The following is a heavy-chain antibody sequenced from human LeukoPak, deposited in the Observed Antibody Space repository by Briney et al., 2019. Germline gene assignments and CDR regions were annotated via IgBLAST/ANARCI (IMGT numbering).Heavy chain of an antibody. CDR2: IYTSGST. V-gene: IGHV4-61*02. CDR1: GGSISSGSYY. J-gene: IGHJ4*02. D-gene: IGHD3-22*01. Sequence: PSQTLSLTCTVSGGSISSGSYYWSWIRQPAGKGLEWIGRIYTSGSTNYNPSLKSRVTISVDTSKNQFSLKLSSVTAADTAVYYCARDSSYYYDSSGYCLFDYWGQGTLVTVSS. CDR3: ARDSSYYYDSSGYCLFDY.